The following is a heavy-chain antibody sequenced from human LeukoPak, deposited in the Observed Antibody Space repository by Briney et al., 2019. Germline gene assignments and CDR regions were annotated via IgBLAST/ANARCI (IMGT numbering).Heavy chain of an antibody. V-gene: IGHV4-59*11. J-gene: IGHJ6*02. D-gene: IGHD6-19*01. CDR2: IYYSGST. CDR1: GGSISSHY. CDR3: ARSKGGWYGPPYGMDV. Sequence: SETLSLTCTVSGGSISSHYWSWIRQPPGKGLEWIGYIYYSGSTNYNPSLKSRVTISVDTSKNQFSLKLSSVTAADTAVYYCARSKGGWYGPPYGMDVWGQGTTVTVSS.